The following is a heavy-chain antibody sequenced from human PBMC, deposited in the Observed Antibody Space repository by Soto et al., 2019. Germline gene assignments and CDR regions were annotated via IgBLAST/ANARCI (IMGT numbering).Heavy chain of an antibody. V-gene: IGHV1-46*01. CDR3: ASGRGYSGYDPHF. Sequence: ASVKVSCKASGYTFTSYYMHWVRQAPGQGLEWMGRINPGDGSTSYAQKFQGRVTITRDTSTSTAYMELSSLRSEDTAVYYCASGRGYSGYDPHFWGQGTLVTVSS. CDR1: GYTFTSYY. J-gene: IGHJ4*02. D-gene: IGHD5-12*01. CDR2: INPGDGST.